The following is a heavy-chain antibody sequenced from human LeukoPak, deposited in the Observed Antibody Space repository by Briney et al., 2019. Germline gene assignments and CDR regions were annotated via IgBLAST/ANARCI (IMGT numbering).Heavy chain of an antibody. CDR2: IYSTGGT. CDR3: AGTPYCSSDNRYRFFNGNDGFNV. CDR1: GVSISNYD. D-gene: IGHD2-2*01. Sequence: PSETLSLTCTASGVSISNYDWTWIRQAPGKGLEWVADIYSTGGTSYNPSLKSPVSISLHTSKNQFSLKLNSVTAADTDVSSCAGTPYCSSDNRYRFFNGNDGFNVRGQGTRVTVSP. V-gene: IGHV4-4*09. J-gene: IGHJ3*01.